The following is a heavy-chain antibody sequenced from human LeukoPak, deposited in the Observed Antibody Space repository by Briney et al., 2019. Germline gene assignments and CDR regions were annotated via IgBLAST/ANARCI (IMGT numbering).Heavy chain of an antibody. CDR1: GFLFRAYA. V-gene: IGHV3-23*01. CDR2: ITITDGGA. Sequence: GGSLRLSCEASGFLFRAYAMSWVRQAPGKGLEWLSTITITDGGAYYIDSVKGRFTMSRDNSKNTLYLQMNSLRAEDTAVYYCAKVPYYDFWSGPDYWGQGTLVTVSS. CDR3: AKVPYYDFWSGPDY. J-gene: IGHJ4*02. D-gene: IGHD3-3*01.